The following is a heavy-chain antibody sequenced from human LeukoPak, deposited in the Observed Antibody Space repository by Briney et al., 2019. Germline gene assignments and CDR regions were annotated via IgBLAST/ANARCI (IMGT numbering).Heavy chain of an antibody. Sequence: SETLSLTCAVYGGSFSGYYWSWIRQPPGKGMEWIGEINHSGSTNYNPSLKSRVTISVDTSKNQFSLKLSSVTAADTAVYYCARGARIAAAGTQIPLWFDPWGQGTLVTVSS. J-gene: IGHJ5*02. D-gene: IGHD6-13*01. V-gene: IGHV4-34*01. CDR1: GGSFSGYY. CDR3: ARGARIAAAGTQIPLWFDP. CDR2: INHSGST.